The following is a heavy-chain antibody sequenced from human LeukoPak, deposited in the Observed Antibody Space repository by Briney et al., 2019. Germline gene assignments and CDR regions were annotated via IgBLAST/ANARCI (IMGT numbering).Heavy chain of an antibody. V-gene: IGHV4-39*02. CDR2: MYYSGTT. CDR3: ARVDPDSSSTLEVFDY. J-gene: IGHJ4*02. CDR1: GGSISDSLYS. D-gene: IGHD6-6*01. Sequence: SETLSLTCSVSGGSISDSLYSWGWIRQAPGKGLEWIGCMYYSGTTYYNPSLKSRVSISVDTSKNHLSLKLSSVTAADTAVYYCARVDPDSSSTLEVFDYWGQGTLVTVSS.